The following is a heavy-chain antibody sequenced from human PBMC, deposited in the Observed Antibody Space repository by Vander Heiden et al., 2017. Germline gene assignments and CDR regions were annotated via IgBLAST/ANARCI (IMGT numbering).Heavy chain of an antibody. Sequence: QVQLVQSGAEVKKLGASVKVSCKASGYTFTGYYMHWVRQAPGQGLEWMGWINPNSGGTNYAQKFQGRVTMTRDTSISTAYMELSRLRSDDTAVDYCARGGLIVVVSSRPFGYWGQGTLVTVSS. CDR2: INPNSGGT. J-gene: IGHJ4*02. D-gene: IGHD3-22*01. CDR1: GYTFTGYY. CDR3: ARGGLIVVVSSRPFGY. V-gene: IGHV1-2*02.